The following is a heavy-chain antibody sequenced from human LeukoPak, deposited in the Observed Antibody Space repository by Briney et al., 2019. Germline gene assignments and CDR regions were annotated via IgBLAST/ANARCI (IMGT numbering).Heavy chain of an antibody. J-gene: IGHJ4*02. CDR3: ARGPTVTTTGRYFDY. CDR1: GRSFSGYY. CDR2: INHSGST. Sequence: SETLSLTCAVYGRSFSGYYWSWIRQPPGKGLEWIGEINHSGSTNYNPSLKSRVTISVDTSKNQFSLKLSSVTAADTAVYYCARGPTVTTTGRYFDYWGQGTLVTVSS. D-gene: IGHD4-17*01. V-gene: IGHV4-34*01.